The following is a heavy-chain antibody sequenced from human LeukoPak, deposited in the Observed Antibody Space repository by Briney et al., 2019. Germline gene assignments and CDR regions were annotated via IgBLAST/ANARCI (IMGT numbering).Heavy chain of an antibody. D-gene: IGHD6-13*01. CDR3: ARGKATAGSYYFDS. CDR1: GGSISSYY. Sequence: SETLSLTCTVSGGSISSYYWSWIRQPAGKGLEWIGRIYTSGSTNYNPSLKSRVTMSVDTSKNQFSLKLTFMTAADTAVYYCARGKATAGSYYFDSWGQGTLVTVSS. J-gene: IGHJ4*02. V-gene: IGHV4-4*07. CDR2: IYTSGST.